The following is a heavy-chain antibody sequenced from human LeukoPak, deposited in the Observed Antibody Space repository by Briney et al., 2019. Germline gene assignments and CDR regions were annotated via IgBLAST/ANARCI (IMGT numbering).Heavy chain of an antibody. CDR3: AKDLEAGTSGYSLDY. D-gene: IGHD3-22*01. CDR2: IRNDGSDK. V-gene: IGHV3-30*02. CDR1: GFSFRSYG. Sequence: GGSLRLSCAASGFSFRSYGMHWVRRAPGQGLEWVAFIRNDGSDKYYADSVRGRFTISRDNSKNSLHVQMNSLRVEDTGVYYCAKDLEAGTSGYSLDYWGQGTLVSVSS. J-gene: IGHJ4*02.